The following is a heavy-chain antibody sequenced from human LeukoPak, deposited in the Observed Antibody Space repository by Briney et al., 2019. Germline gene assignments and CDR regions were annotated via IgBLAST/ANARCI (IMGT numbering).Heavy chain of an antibody. CDR3: ARDQSSGWID. J-gene: IGHJ4*02. CDR2: IHHSGST. Sequence: PSETLSLTCTVSGDAITSDKYYWGWIRQPPGKGPEWIGNIHHSGSTYYSPSLKSRVTISVDTSKNQFSLKLSSVTAADTAVYYCARDQSSGWIDWGQGTLVTVSS. V-gene: IGHV4-39*07. CDR1: GDAITSDKYY. D-gene: IGHD6-25*01.